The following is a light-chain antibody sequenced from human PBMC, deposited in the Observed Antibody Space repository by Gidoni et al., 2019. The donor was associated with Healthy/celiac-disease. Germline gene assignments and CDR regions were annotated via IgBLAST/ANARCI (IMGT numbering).Light chain of an antibody. Sequence: SVLTPPPSVSGAPGPRVTLSCTGSSSNIGAGYDVHWYQQLPGTAPKLLIYGNSNRPSGVPDRFSGSKSGTSASLAITGLQAEDEADYYCQSYDSSLSALVVFGGGTKLTVL. CDR3: QSYDSSLSALVV. CDR2: GNS. V-gene: IGLV1-40*01. CDR1: SSNIGAGYD. J-gene: IGLJ2*01.